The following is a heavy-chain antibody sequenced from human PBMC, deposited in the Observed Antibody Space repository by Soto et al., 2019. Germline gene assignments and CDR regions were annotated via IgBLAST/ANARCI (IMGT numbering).Heavy chain of an antibody. D-gene: IGHD2-2*01. CDR3: AKVTSRPFFSYYYMDV. V-gene: IGHV3-23*01. Sequence: EVHLLESGGGLVQPGGSLRLSCAASGFTFSSYSMSWVRQAPGKGLEWVSGISGSGGSTYYADSVKGRFTISRDNSKNTLYLQMNSLRAEDTAVYYCAKVTSRPFFSYYYMDVWGKGTTVTVSS. J-gene: IGHJ6*03. CDR2: ISGSGGST. CDR1: GFTFSSYS.